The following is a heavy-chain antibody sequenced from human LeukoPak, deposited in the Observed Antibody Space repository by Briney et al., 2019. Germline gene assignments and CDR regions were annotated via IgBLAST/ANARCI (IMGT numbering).Heavy chain of an antibody. J-gene: IGHJ4*02. Sequence: GGSLRLSCAASGFTFSSYAMSWVRQAPGKGLEWASVISGSGSSTYYADSVKGRFTISRDNSKNTLYLQMNSLRAEDTAVYYCAKDKTAMIKGNFDYWGQGTLVTVSS. CDR3: AKDKTAMIKGNFDY. V-gene: IGHV3-23*01. CDR2: ISGSGSST. D-gene: IGHD5-18*01. CDR1: GFTFSSYA.